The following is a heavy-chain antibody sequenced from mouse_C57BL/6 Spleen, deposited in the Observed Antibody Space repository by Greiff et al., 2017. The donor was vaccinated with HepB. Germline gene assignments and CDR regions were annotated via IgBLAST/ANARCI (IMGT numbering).Heavy chain of an antibody. CDR3: AREGLLRYYAMDY. CDR2: IYPGSGST. V-gene: IGHV1-55*01. CDR1: GYTFTSDW. J-gene: IGHJ4*01. D-gene: IGHD1-1*01. Sequence: QVQLQQPGAELVKPGASVKMSCKASGYTFTSDWITWVKQRPGQGLEWIGDIYPGSGSTNYNEKFKSKATLTVDTSSSTAYMQLSSLTSEDSAVYYCAREGLLRYYAMDYWGQGTSVTVSS.